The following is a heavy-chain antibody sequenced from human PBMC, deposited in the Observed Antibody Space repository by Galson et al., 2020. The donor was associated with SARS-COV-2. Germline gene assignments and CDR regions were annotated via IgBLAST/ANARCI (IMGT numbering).Heavy chain of an antibody. V-gene: IGHV3-33*01. CDR3: ARDHGYYYYYMDV. Sequence: GGSLRLSCEASGFTFSRYGMHWVRQAPGRGLEWVAVIWYDGSNKYYADSVKGRFTISRDNSTNTLYLQMNSLRAEDTAVYYCARDHGYYYYYMDVWGKGTTVSVSS. J-gene: IGHJ6*03. CDR2: IWYDGSNK. CDR1: GFTFSRYG.